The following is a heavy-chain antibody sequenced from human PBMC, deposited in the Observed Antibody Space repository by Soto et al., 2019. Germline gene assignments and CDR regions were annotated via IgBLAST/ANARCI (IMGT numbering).Heavy chain of an antibody. CDR1: GFTFSSYA. CDR3: AKDYYDILTGYKTDAFDI. D-gene: IGHD3-9*01. Sequence: GGSLRLSCAASGFTFSSYAMSWVRQAPGEGLEWVSGISGSGGSTYYADSVKGRFTISRDNSKNTLYLQMNSLRAEDTAVYYCAKDYYDILTGYKTDAFDIWGQGTMVTVSS. J-gene: IGHJ3*02. CDR2: ISGSGGST. V-gene: IGHV3-23*01.